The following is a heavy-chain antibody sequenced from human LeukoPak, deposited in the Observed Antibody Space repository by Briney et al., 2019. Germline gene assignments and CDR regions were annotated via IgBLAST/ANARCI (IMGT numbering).Heavy chain of an antibody. J-gene: IGHJ4*02. V-gene: IGHV1-2*02. CDR2: IGPNRGDA. Sequence: ASVKVSCKASGYXFTAYYIHWVRQAPGQGLEWMGWIGPNRGDAKYAQKFQGRVTMTRDTSISTVYMDLGRLTSDDTAVYYCARDFPSGSGGVDYWGQGTLVTVSS. CDR3: ARDFPSGSGGVDY. CDR1: GYXFTAYY. D-gene: IGHD2-15*01.